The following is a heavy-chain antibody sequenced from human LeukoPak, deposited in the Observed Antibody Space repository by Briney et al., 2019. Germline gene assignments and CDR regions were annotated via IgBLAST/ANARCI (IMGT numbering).Heavy chain of an antibody. CDR1: GYSISSGYY. CDR3: ARVGYDFWSGYYKNFDY. J-gene: IGHJ4*02. D-gene: IGHD3-3*01. V-gene: IGHV4-38-2*02. Sequence: SETLSLTCNVSGYSISSGYYWAWIRQSPGKGLEWIGSIYHSGSTNYNPSLKSRVTISVDTSKNQFSLKLSSVTAADTAVYYCARVGYDFWSGYYKNFDYWGQGTLVTVSS. CDR2: IYHSGST.